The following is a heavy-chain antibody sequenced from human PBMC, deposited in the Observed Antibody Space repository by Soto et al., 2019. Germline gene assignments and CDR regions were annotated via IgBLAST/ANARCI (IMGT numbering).Heavy chain of an antibody. CDR1: GFTVSSNY. CDR3: ARTQRPTDIVVVPAAIYFDY. D-gene: IGHD2-2*01. CDR2: IYSGGST. Sequence: GGSLRLSCAASGFTVSSNYMSWVRQAPGKGLEWVSVIYSGGSTYYADSVKGRFTISRDNSKNTLYLQMNSLRAEDTAVYYCARTQRPTDIVVVPAAIYFDYWGQGTLVTVSS. V-gene: IGHV3-66*02. J-gene: IGHJ4*02.